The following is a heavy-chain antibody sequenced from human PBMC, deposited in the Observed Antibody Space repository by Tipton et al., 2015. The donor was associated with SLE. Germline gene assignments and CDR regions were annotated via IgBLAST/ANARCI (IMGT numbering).Heavy chain of an antibody. D-gene: IGHD6-19*01. CDR2: ICCGGTT. V-gene: IGHV4-30-4*08. J-gene: IGHJ6*03. CDR1: GDSISSDDYY. CDR3: ARGVAGYYFYCYMDV. Sequence: TLSLTCIVSGDSISSDDYYWGWIRQPPGKGLEWIGYICCGGTTHYNPSLKSRVTMSVDTSKNQFSLEVRSVTAADTAVYYCARGVAGYYFYCYMDVWGKGTTVTVSS.